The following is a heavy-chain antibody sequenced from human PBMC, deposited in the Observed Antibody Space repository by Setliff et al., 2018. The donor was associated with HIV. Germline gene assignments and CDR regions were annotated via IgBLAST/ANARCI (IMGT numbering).Heavy chain of an antibody. CDR2: ITGSGGST. D-gene: IGHD6-19*01. CDR1: GFTFTTYA. J-gene: IGHJ4*02. CDR3: AKDLSIAVAGTFDY. Sequence: PGGSLRLSCTASGFTFTTYAMAWVRQAPGKGLEWVSAITGSGGSTYYADSVKGRFTISRDNSKNMVYLQMNSLRAEDTAVYYCAKDLSIAVAGTFDYWGQGTRVTVSS. V-gene: IGHV3-23*01.